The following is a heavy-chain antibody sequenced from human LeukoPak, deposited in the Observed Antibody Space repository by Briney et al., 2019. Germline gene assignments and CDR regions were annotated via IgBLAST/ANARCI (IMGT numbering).Heavy chain of an antibody. CDR1: GGTFSSYA. Sequence: GASVKVSCKASGGTFSSYAISWVRQAPGQGLEWMGGIIPIFGTANYAQKFQGRVTITADESTSTAYMEVSSLRSEDTAVYYCARGKPGAYYYDSSGYYFDYWGQGTLVTVSS. D-gene: IGHD3-22*01. CDR3: ARGKPGAYYYDSSGYYFDY. J-gene: IGHJ4*02. V-gene: IGHV1-69*13. CDR2: IIPIFGTA.